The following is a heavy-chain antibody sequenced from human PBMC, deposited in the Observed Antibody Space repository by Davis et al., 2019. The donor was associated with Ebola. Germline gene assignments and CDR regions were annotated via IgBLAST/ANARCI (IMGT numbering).Heavy chain of an antibody. V-gene: IGHV4-34*01. CDR2: INHSGST. D-gene: IGHD6-6*01. CDR1: GGSFSGYY. CDR3: ARGGVAARRDYYYYYGMDV. Sequence: MPSETLSLTCAVYGGSFSGYYWSWIRQLPGKGLEWIGEINHSGSTNYNPSLKSRVTISVDTSKNQFSLKLSSVTAADTAVYYCARGGVAARRDYYYYYGMDVWGQGTTVTVSS. J-gene: IGHJ6*02.